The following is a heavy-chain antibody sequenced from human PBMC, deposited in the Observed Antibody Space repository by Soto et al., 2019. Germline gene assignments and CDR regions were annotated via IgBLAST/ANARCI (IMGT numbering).Heavy chain of an antibody. CDR3: ARDPSARYSSSWYRYFDL. CDR2: ISSSSTI. Sequence: PGGSLRLSCAASGFTFSSYSMNWVRQAPGKGLEWVSYISSSSTIYYADSVKGRFTISRDNAKNSLYLQMNSLRDEDTAVYYCARDPSARYSSSWYRYFDLWGRGTLVTVSS. CDR1: GFTFSSYS. J-gene: IGHJ2*01. V-gene: IGHV3-48*02. D-gene: IGHD6-13*01.